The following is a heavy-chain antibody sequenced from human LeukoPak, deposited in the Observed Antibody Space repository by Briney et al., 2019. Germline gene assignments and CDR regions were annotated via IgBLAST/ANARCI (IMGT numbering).Heavy chain of an antibody. Sequence: GGSLRLSCAASGFTFRSYAMSWVRQAPRKGLEWVSAISGSGDNTHYADSVKGRFTISRDNSNNTLYLQMNSLKVEDTAIYYCAKEGYSYGLLVDHSEYFQYWGQGTLVTVSS. D-gene: IGHD5-18*01. V-gene: IGHV3-23*01. CDR2: ISGSGDNT. J-gene: IGHJ1*01. CDR3: AKEGYSYGLLVDHSEYFQY. CDR1: GFTFRSYA.